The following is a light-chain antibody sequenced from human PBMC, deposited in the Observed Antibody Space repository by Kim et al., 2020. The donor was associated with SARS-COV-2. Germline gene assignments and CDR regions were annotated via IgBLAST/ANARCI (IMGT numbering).Light chain of an antibody. CDR1: SLRDSD. CDR3: HSRQRSGRQLF. V-gene: IGLV3-19*01. Sequence: SSELTQDPPVSVALGQTVTITCQGDSLRDSDASWYQQRPGQAPVLVVYGKNNRPSGIPDRFSGSSSGTTSSLTIAGAQAEDEAAYYCHSRQRSGRQLFFG. CDR2: GKN. J-gene: IGLJ2*01.